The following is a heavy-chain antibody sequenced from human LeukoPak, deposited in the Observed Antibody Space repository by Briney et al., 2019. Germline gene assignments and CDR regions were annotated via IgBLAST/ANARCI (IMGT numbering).Heavy chain of an antibody. CDR1: GFTFNNSA. V-gene: IGHV3-23*01. CDR3: AKGPQLYTGYHPYY. J-gene: IGHJ4*01. Sequence: TGGSLRLSCSASGFTFNNSAMTWVRQAPGQGLEWVSTITGSDNTTYYADSVKGRFTISRDFSTNLANLQTKRPRTPATAIYSCAKGPQLYTGYHPYYCGHGNL. CDR2: ITGSDNTT. D-gene: IGHD5-12*01.